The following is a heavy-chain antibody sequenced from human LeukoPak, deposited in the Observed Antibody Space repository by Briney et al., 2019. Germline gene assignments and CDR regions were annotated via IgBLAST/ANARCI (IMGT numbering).Heavy chain of an antibody. CDR2: IYYSGST. CDR1: GGSISSYY. CDR3: ARGKAAAGPYWYFDL. J-gene: IGHJ2*01. D-gene: IGHD6-13*01. V-gene: IGHV4-59*01. Sequence: SETLSLTCTVSGGSISSYYWSWIRQPPGKGLEWIGYIYYSGSTNYNPSLKSRVTISVDTPKNQFSLKLGSVTAADTAVYYCARGKAAAGPYWYFDLWGRGTLVTVSS.